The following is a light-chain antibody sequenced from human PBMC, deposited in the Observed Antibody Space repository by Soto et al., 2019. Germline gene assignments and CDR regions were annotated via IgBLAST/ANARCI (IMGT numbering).Light chain of an antibody. J-gene: IGLJ3*02. CDR3: ASWDDSLKAWV. CDR2: TDN. Sequence: QSVLTQPPSASGTPGQRVTISCSGSTSNIRSNAVNWYQRLPGTAPKVLIYTDNQRPSGVPDRFSGSRSGASASLAISGLQSEDDADYYCASWDDSLKAWVFGGGTKLTVL. CDR1: TSNIRSNA. V-gene: IGLV1-44*01.